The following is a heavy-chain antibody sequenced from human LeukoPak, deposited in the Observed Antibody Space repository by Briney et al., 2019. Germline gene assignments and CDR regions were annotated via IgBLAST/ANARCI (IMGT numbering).Heavy chain of an antibody. CDR2: ISSSGSTI. CDR1: GFTFSDYY. V-gene: IGHV3-11*01. CDR3: ARSDILTGPLAAFDI. Sequence: GGSLRLSCAASGFTFSDYYMSWIRQAPGKGLEWVSYISSSGSTIFYADSVKGRFTISRDNAKNSLYLQMNSLRAEDTAVYYCARSDILTGPLAAFDIWGQGTMVTVSS. D-gene: IGHD3-9*01. J-gene: IGHJ3*02.